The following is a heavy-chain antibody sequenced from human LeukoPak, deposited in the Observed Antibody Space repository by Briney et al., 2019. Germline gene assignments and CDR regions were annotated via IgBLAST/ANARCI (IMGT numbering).Heavy chain of an antibody. V-gene: IGHV3-30-3*01. CDR2: ISYDGSNK. J-gene: IGHJ4*02. CDR3: ARDLETRYYDFWSGHDY. Sequence: GGSLRLSCAASGFTFSSYWMHWVRQAPGKGLEWVAVISYDGSNKYYADSVKGRFTISRDNSKNTLYLQMNSLRAGDTAVYYCARDLETRYYDFWSGHDYWGQGTLVTVSS. D-gene: IGHD3-3*01. CDR1: GFTFSSYW.